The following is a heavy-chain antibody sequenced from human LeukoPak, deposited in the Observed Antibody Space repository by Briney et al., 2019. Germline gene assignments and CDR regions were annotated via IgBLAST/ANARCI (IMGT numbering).Heavy chain of an antibody. V-gene: IGHV3-9*03. J-gene: IGHJ5*02. CDR3: AKGGVPVGPNSNWFDP. D-gene: IGHD2-2*01. Sequence: PGGSLRLSCAASGFTFYDYAMHWVRQAPGKGLEWVSGISWNSGSIGYADFVKGRFTISRDNAKNSLYLQMNSLRAEDMAFYYCAKGGVPVGPNSNWFDPWGQGTLVTVSS. CDR1: GFTFYDYA. CDR2: ISWNSGSI.